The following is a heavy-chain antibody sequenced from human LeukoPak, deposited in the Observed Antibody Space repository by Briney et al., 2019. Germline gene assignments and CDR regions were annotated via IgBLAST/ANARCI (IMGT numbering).Heavy chain of an antibody. V-gene: IGHV1-8*02. CDR1: GYTFTSYD. D-gene: IGHD3-10*01. CDR2: MNPNSGNT. CDR3: AREGPPGDTNPHFDY. Sequence: ASVKVSCKASGYTFTSYDINWVRQATGQGLEWMGWMNPNSGNTGYAQKFQGRVTMTRDTSISTAYMELSRLRSDDTAVFYCAREGPPGDTNPHFDYWGQGTLVTVSS. J-gene: IGHJ4*02.